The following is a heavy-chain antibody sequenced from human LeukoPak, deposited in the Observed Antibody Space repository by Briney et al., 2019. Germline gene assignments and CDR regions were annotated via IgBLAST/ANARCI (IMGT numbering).Heavy chain of an antibody. D-gene: IGHD2-15*01. V-gene: IGHV3-53*01. Sequence: GGSLRLSCAASGFTVSSNYMSWVRQAPGKGLEWVSVIYSGGSTYYADSVKGRFTISRDNSKNTLYLQMNSLRAEDTAVYYCARVSPSVVYYFDYWGRGTLVTVSS. CDR1: GFTVSSNY. CDR3: ARVSPSVVYYFDY. CDR2: IYSGGST. J-gene: IGHJ4*02.